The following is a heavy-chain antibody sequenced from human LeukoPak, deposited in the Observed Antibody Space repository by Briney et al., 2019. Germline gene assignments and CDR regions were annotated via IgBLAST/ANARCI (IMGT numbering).Heavy chain of an antibody. Sequence: PGGSLRLSCAASGFTFSSYWMHWVRQAPGKGLVWVSCMNSDGSSTSYADSVKGRLTISRDNAKNTLYLQMNSLRAEDTAVYYCARDTLDRALSWGQGTLVTVSS. CDR2: MNSDGSST. D-gene: IGHD3-16*01. V-gene: IGHV3-74*01. CDR3: ARDTLDRALS. CDR1: GFTFSSYW. J-gene: IGHJ4*02.